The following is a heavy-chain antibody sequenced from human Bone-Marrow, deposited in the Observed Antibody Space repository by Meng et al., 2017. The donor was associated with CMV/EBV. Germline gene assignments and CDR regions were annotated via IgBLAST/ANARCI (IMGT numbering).Heavy chain of an antibody. D-gene: IGHD1-26*01. CDR3: ATSAYDYWHGRYSGIVDYNGMDV. CDR2: INPTVDAA. J-gene: IGHJ6*02. CDR1: GYSFTNYY. Sequence: ASVKVSCKASGYSFTNYYTHWVRLAPGQGLEWMGAINPTVDAANYARKFQGRVTMTRDTSTSTVYMELRSLRSEDRAVYYCATSAYDYWHGRYSGIVDYNGMDVWGPGTTVTVSS. V-gene: IGHV1-46*01.